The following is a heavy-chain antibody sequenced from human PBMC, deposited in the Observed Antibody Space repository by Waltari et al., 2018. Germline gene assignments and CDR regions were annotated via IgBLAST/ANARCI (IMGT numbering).Heavy chain of an antibody. D-gene: IGHD1-26*01. CDR3: TRGRGGGGSSNNWFDP. CDR1: GGSISSYY. V-gene: IGHV4-4*07. CDR2: IYTSGST. J-gene: IGHJ5*02. Sequence: QVQLQESGPGLVKPSETLSLTCTVSGGSISSYYWSWIRQPAGKGLEWVGHIYTSGSTNYNPSLKSLGTMSVDTSKNQFSLKLNAVTAADTAIYYCTRGRGGGGSSNNWFDPWGQGTLVIVSS.